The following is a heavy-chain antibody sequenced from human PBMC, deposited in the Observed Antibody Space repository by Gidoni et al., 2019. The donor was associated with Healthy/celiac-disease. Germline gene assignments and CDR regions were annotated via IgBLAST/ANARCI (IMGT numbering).Heavy chain of an antibody. Sequence: EVQLLESGGGLVQPGGSLSLSCAASGFTFSSYAMSWVRQAPGKGLEWVSAISGSGGSTYYADSVKGRFTISRDNSKNTLYLQMNSLRAEDTAVYYCAISYCSSTSCYRDLVGYWGQGTLVTVSS. CDR2: ISGSGGST. J-gene: IGHJ4*02. D-gene: IGHD2-2*02. V-gene: IGHV3-23*01. CDR3: AISYCSSTSCYRDLVGY. CDR1: GFTFSSYA.